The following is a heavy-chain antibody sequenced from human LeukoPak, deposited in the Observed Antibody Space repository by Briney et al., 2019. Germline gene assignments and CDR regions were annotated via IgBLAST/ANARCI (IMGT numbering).Heavy chain of an antibody. J-gene: IGHJ4*02. D-gene: IGHD6-13*01. CDR3: ARYPYSSSWSHFDY. CDR1: GYSFTSYW. CDR2: IYPGDSDT. Sequence: GESLKTSGKGSGYSFTSYWIGWVRQMPGKGLEWMGIIYPGDSDTRYSPSFQGQVTISADKSISTAYLQWSSLKASDTAMYYCARYPYSSSWSHFDYWGQGTLVTVSS. V-gene: IGHV5-51*01.